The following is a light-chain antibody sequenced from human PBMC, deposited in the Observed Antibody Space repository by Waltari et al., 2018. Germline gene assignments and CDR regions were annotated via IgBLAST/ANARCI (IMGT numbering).Light chain of an antibody. J-gene: IGLJ3*02. CDR1: ILGNKY. V-gene: IGLV3-1*01. Sequence: SYELTQPPSVSVSPGQTASITCSGDILGNKYASWYQHKPCQSPLLVIYEGIKRPSGIPERFSGSKRGNTATLTISGSQSMDDADYYYQALGSNRWVFGGGTKLTVL. CDR3: QALGSNRWV. CDR2: EGI.